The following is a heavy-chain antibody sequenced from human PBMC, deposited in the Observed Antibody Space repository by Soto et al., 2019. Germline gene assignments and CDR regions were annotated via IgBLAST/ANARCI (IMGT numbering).Heavy chain of an antibody. D-gene: IGHD1-26*01. Sequence: GASVKVSCKVSGYTLTELSMHWVRQAPGKGLEWMGGFDPEDGETIYAQKFQGRVTMTEDTSTDTAYMELSSLRSEDTAVYYCATDDRGSYYADFDYWGQGTLVTVSS. CDR2: FDPEDGET. V-gene: IGHV1-24*01. J-gene: IGHJ4*02. CDR1: GYTLTELS. CDR3: ATDDRGSYYADFDY.